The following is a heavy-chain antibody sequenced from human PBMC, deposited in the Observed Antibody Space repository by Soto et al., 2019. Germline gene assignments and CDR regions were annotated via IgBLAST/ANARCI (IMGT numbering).Heavy chain of an antibody. V-gene: IGHV1-69*06. CDR1: GFTFNVYG. D-gene: IGHD6-25*01. Sequence: QVQLVQSGAEVKNPGSSVRVSCKTSGFTFNVYGIHWVRQAPGQGLEWMGGLIPIYDEPNYAQKFQGIVTMTADKSTSTVYLALNSLRSEETAVYFCARVRHPHLAHYGLDVWGQAPTVTVS. J-gene: IGHJ6*02. CDR3: ARVRHPHLAHYGLDV. CDR2: LIPIYDEP.